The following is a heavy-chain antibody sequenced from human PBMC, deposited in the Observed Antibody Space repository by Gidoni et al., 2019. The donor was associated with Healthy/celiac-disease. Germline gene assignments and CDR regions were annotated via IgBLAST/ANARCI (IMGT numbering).Heavy chain of an antibody. CDR2: ISGSGGST. J-gene: IGHJ5*02. CDR1: GFTCSSYA. D-gene: IGHD6-6*01. Sequence: EVQLLESGGGVVQPGGSLRLSCAASGFTCSSYAMSWVRQAPGKGLEWVSAISGSGGSTYYADSVKGRFTISRDNSKNTLYLQMNSLRAEDTAVYYCAKVKVAARPGGLGGWFDPWGQGTLVTVSS. CDR3: AKVKVAARPGGLGGWFDP. V-gene: IGHV3-23*01.